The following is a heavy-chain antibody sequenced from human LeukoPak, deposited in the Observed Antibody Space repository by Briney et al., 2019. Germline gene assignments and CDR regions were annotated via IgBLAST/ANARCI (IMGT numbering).Heavy chain of an antibody. CDR3: ARGHRRSGSYPHRFGY. CDR2: INHSGST. CDR1: GGSFSGYY. D-gene: IGHD3-10*01. Sequence: SETLSLTCAVYGGSFSGYYWSWIRQPPGKGLEWIGEINHSGSTNYNPSLKSRVTISVDTSKNQFSLKLSSVTAADTAVYYCARGHRRSGSYPHRFGYWGQGTLVTVSS. V-gene: IGHV4-34*01. J-gene: IGHJ4*02.